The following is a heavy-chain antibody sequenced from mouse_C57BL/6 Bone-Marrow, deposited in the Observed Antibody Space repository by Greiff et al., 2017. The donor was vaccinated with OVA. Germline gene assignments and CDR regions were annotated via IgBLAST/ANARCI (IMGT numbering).Heavy chain of an antibody. Sequence: VQLQQSGAELARPGASVKLSCKASGYTFTSYGISWVKQRTGQGLEWIGEIYPRSGNTYYNEKFKGKATLTADKSSSTAYMELRSLTSEDSAVYFCARPRSYYGSSDAMDYWGQGTSVTVSS. V-gene: IGHV1-81*01. CDR1: GYTFTSYG. D-gene: IGHD1-1*01. J-gene: IGHJ4*01. CDR3: ARPRSYYGSSDAMDY. CDR2: IYPRSGNT.